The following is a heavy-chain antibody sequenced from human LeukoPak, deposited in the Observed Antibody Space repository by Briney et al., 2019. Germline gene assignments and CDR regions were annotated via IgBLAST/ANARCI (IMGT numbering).Heavy chain of an antibody. D-gene: IGHD5-18*01. CDR2: ISGSGGST. V-gene: IGHV3-23*01. J-gene: IGHJ4*02. CDR3: AKRQYSYGPFDY. CDR1: GFTFSSYA. Sequence: GGSLRLSCAASGFTFSSYAMHWVRQAPGKGLEHVSAISGSGGSTYYADSVKGRFTISRDNSKNTLYLQMNSLRAEDTAVYYCAKRQYSYGPFDYWGQGTLVTVSS.